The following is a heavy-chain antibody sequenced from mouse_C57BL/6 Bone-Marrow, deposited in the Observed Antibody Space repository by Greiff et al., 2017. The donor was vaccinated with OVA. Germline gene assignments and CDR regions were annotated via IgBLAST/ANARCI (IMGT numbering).Heavy chain of an antibody. J-gene: IGHJ1*03. CDR3: ARAPYDYNRYFDV. Sequence: EVKLVESGGGLVQSGRSLRLSCATSGFTFSDFYMEWVRQAPGKGLEWIAASRNKANDYTTEYSASVKGRFIVSRDTSQSILYLQMNALRAEDTAIYYCARAPYDYNRYFDVWGTGTTVTVSS. CDR2: SRNKANDYTT. D-gene: IGHD2-4*01. CDR1: GFTFSDFY. V-gene: IGHV7-1*01.